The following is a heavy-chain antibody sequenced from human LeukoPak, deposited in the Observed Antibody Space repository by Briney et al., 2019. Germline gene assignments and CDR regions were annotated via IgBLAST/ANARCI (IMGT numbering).Heavy chain of an antibody. CDR1: GGSISSGGYS. J-gene: IGHJ4*02. D-gene: IGHD5-12*01. Sequence: SETLSLTCAVSGGSISSGGYSWSWIRQPPGKGLEWIGYIYHSGSTYYNPSLKSRVTISVDTSKNQFSLKLSSVTAADTAVYYCARDVGGWLRWWGQGTLVTVSS. V-gene: IGHV4-30-2*01. CDR2: IYHSGST. CDR3: ARDVGGWLRW.